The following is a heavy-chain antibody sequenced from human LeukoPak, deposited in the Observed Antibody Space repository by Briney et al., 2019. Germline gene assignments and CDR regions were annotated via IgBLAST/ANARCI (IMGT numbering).Heavy chain of an antibody. CDR3: ARGGRLSSNYFDY. D-gene: IGHD2-2*01. J-gene: IGHJ4*02. Sequence: GGSLRLSCAASGFTFSTYWMCWVRQDPGKGLAWVSCIKTDGSITAYAGSVKGRFTISRDNSKNTLYLQMNSLRAEDTAVYYCARGGRLSSNYFDYWGQGTLVTVSS. CDR1: GFTFSTYW. V-gene: IGHV3-74*01. CDR2: IKTDGSIT.